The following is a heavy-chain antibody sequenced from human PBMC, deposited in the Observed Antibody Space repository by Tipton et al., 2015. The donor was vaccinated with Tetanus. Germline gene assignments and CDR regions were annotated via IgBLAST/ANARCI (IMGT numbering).Heavy chain of an antibody. V-gene: IGHV4-39*01. CDR3: ARHVEQLVPYYYYYMDV. D-gene: IGHD6-6*01. CDR1: GGSISSSSYY. J-gene: IGHJ6*03. CDR2: IYYSGST. Sequence: TLSLTCTVSGGSISSSSYYWGWTRQPPGKGLEGIGSIYYSGSTYYNPSLKSRLTISVDTSKNQFSLKLSSVTAADTAAYYCARHVEQLVPYYYYYMDVWGEGTTVTVSS.